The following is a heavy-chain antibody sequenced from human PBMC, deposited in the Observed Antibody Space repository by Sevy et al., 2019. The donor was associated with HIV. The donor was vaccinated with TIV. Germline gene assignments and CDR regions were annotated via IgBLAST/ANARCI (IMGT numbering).Heavy chain of an antibody. V-gene: IGHV3-30-3*01. J-gene: IGHJ6*02. D-gene: IGHD3-22*01. CDR3: ARDDVKIVVVGGVYYYYYYGMDV. CDR2: ISYDGSNK. Sequence: GGSLRLSCAASGFTFSSYAMHWVRQAPGKGLEWVAVISYDGSNKYYADSVKGRFTISRDNSKNTLYLQMNSLRAEDTAVYYCARDDVKIVVVGGVYYYYYYGMDVWGQGTTVTVSS. CDR1: GFTFSSYA.